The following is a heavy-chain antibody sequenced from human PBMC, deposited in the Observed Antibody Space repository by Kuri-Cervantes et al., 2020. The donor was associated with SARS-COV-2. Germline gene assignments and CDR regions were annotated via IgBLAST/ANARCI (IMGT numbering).Heavy chain of an antibody. CDR2: IYYSGST. D-gene: IGHD2-2*01. CDR1: GGSISSSSYY. CDR3: ASIGYCSSTSCFVGRGDY. J-gene: IGHJ4*02. Sequence: SETLSLTCTVSGGSISSSSYYWGWIRQPPGKGLEWIGSIYYSGSTYYNPSLKSRVTISVDTSKNQFSLKLSSVTTADTAVYYCASIGYCSSTSCFVGRGDYLGQGTLVTVSS. V-gene: IGHV4-39*01.